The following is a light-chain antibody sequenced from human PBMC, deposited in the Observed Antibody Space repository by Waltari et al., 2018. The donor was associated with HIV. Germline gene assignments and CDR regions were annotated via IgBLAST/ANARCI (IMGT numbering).Light chain of an antibody. J-gene: IGLJ3*02. CDR3: ESADSSLWV. CDR2: KDS. Sequence: SYELTQPPSVSVSPGQTVRITCSGDALPKQYAYWYQQKAGQAPVLVIYKDSERPSGIPERFSGSSSGTTVTLTISGVQAEDEADYYCESADSSLWVFGGGTKLTVL. CDR1: ALPKQY. V-gene: IGLV3-25*03.